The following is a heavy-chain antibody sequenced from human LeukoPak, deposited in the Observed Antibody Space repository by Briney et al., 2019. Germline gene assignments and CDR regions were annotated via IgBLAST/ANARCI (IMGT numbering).Heavy chain of an antibody. CDR2: INRSGST. V-gene: IGHV4-34*01. CDR3: ARAPPYYYDSSGYGDDAFDI. D-gene: IGHD3-22*01. Sequence: PSETLSLTCAVYGGSFSGYYWSWIRQPPGKGLEWIGEINRSGSTNYNPSLKSRVTISVDTSKNQFSLKLSSVTAADTAVYYCARAPPYYYDSSGYGDDAFDIWGQGTMVTVSS. J-gene: IGHJ3*02. CDR1: GGSFSGYY.